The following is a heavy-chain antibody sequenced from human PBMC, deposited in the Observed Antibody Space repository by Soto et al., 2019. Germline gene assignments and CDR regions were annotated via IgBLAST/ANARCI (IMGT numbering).Heavy chain of an antibody. V-gene: IGHV1-46*03. J-gene: IGHJ4*02. Sequence: QVQLVQSGAEVQKPGASVKVSCKASGYTFISYYIHWVRQAPGQGLEWMGFINPSGGGTSYAQKFRGRVTLTWDASTSTVYMEVTSLRSEDTAMYYCARDPYCGGDCYYFDHWGQGTLVTVSS. CDR2: INPSGGGT. D-gene: IGHD2-21*01. CDR1: GYTFISYY. CDR3: ARDPYCGGDCYYFDH.